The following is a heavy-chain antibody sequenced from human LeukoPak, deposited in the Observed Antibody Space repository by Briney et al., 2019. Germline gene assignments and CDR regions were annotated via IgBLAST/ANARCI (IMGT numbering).Heavy chain of an antibody. CDR3: ARDLTSSGWDPSDY. D-gene: IGHD6-19*01. J-gene: IGHJ4*02. CDR2: ISSSSSYI. V-gene: IGHV3-21*01. Sequence: GGSLRLSCAASGFTFSSYSMNWVRQAPGKGLEWVSSISSSSSYIYYADSVKGRFTISRDNAKNSLYLQMNSLRAEDTAVYYCARDLTSSGWDPSDYWRQGTLVTVSS. CDR1: GFTFSSYS.